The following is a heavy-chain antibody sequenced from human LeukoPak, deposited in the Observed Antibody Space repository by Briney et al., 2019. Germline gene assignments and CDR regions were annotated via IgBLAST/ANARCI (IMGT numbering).Heavy chain of an antibody. CDR1: GGSTSSYY. CDR3: ARLVVAAQAVDY. CDR2: IYYSGST. Sequence: SETLSLTCTVSGGSTSSYYWSWIRQPPGKGLEWIGYIYYSGSTNYNPSLKSRVTISVDTSKNQFSLKLSSVTAADTAVYYCARLVVAAQAVDYWGQGTLVTVSS. J-gene: IGHJ4*02. D-gene: IGHD2-15*01. V-gene: IGHV4-59*01.